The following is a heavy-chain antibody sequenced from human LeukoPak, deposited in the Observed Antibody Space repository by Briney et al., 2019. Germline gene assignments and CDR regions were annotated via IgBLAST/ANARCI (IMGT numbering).Heavy chain of an antibody. CDR1: GFTFSSYA. J-gene: IGHJ3*02. CDR3: AKAATNDEPDAFDI. V-gene: IGHV3-23*01. Sequence: PPGGSLRLSCEASGFTFSSYAMSWLRQAPGKGLEWVSAITGSGGSTYNADSVKGRFTISRDNSKNTLYLQMNSLRAEDTAEYYCAKAATNDEPDAFDIWGQGTMVTVSS. CDR2: ITGSGGST. D-gene: IGHD1-14*01.